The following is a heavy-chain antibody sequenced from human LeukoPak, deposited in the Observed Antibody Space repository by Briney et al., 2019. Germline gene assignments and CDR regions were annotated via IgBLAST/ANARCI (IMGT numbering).Heavy chain of an antibody. CDR3: AREYCSGGSCPGAFDI. J-gene: IGHJ3*02. Sequence: GASVKVSCKASGYTFTGYYMHWVRQAPGQGLEWMGRINPNSGGTNYAQKFQGRVTITTDESTSTAYMELSSLRSEDTAVYYCAREYCSGGSCPGAFDIWGQGTMVTVSS. V-gene: IGHV1-2*06. D-gene: IGHD2-15*01. CDR1: GYTFTGYY. CDR2: INPNSGGT.